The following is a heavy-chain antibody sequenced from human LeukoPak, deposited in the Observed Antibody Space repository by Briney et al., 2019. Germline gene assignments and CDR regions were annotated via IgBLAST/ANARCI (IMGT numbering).Heavy chain of an antibody. J-gene: IGHJ4*02. D-gene: IGHD2/OR15-2a*01. V-gene: IGHV3-74*01. CDR3: VSFYETY. CDR1: GNYW. Sequence: GSLRLSCAASGNYWMHWVRQVPGKGLVWVSHINSDGVWTSYADPVKGRFTISKDNAKNTVYLQMNSLRAEDTAVYYCVSFYETYWGRGTLVTVSS. CDR2: INSDGVWT.